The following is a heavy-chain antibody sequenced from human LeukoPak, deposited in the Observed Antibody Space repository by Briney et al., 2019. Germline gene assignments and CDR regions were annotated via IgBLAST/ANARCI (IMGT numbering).Heavy chain of an antibody. CDR3: AKESIVAAGNVNYFDY. CDR1: GFTFSSYS. Sequence: GGSLRLSCAASGFTFSSYSMNWVRQAPGKGLEWVSSIRTSSTYIYYADSVKGRFTISRDNAKNSLYLQMNSLRAEDTAVYYCAKESIVAAGNVNYFDYWGQGTLVTVSS. D-gene: IGHD6-13*01. CDR2: IRTSSTYI. J-gene: IGHJ4*02. V-gene: IGHV3-21*01.